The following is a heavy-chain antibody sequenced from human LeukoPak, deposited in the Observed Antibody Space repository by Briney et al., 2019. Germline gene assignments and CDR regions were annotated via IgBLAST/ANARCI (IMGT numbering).Heavy chain of an antibody. J-gene: IGHJ6*02. D-gene: IGHD3-22*01. V-gene: IGHV3-15*07. CDR1: GFTFSNAW. CDR3: TARTWLPEVYYYYYGMDV. CDR2: IKSKTDGGTT. Sequence: GGSLRLSCAASGFTFSNAWMNWVRQAPGKGLEWVGRIKSKTDGGTTDYAAPVKGRFTISRDDLKNTLYLQMNSLKTEDTAVYYCTARTWLPEVYYYYYGMDVWGQGTTVTVSS.